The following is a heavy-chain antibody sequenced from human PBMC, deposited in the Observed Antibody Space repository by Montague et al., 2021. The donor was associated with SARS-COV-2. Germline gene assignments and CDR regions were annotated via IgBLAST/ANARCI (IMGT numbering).Heavy chain of an antibody. CDR3: ARGLRASYSGGWVPVALLDLYLYIDV. V-gene: IGHV4-34*01. J-gene: IGHJ6*03. CDR2: SNHSGGT. Sequence: SETLSLTCAVYGGSFSGYYWRWIRRPPGTGLDWIWESNHSGGTNYNPYLKGRVTISVDTSKNQFSLKLTSATAADTAAYYCARGLRASYSGGWVPVALLDLYLYIDVWARGTTVTVSS. D-gene: IGHD6-25*01. CDR1: GGSFSGYY.